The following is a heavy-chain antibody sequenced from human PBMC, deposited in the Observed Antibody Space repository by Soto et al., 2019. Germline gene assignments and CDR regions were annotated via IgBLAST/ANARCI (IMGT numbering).Heavy chain of an antibody. V-gene: IGHV3-30-3*01. CDR1: GFTFSSYA. CDR3: ARDLYDSGTGYPVPFFYGMDV. Sequence: GGSLRLSRAASGFTFSSYAMHWFRQAPGKGLEWVAVISYDGSNKYYADSVKGRFTISRDNSKNTLYLQMNSLRAEDTAVYFCARDLYDSGTGYPVPFFYGMDVWGQGTTGTDS. D-gene: IGHD3-9*01. CDR2: ISYDGSNK. J-gene: IGHJ6*02.